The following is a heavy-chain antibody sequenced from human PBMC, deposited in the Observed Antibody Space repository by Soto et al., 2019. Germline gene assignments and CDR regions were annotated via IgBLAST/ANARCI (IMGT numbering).Heavy chain of an antibody. CDR1: GGSISSYY. Sequence: QVQLQESGPGLVKPSETLSLTCTVSGGSISSYYWSWIRQPPGKGLEWIGYIYYSGSTNYNPSLKSRVTISVDTSKNQFSLKLSSVTAADTAVYYCARNPYDILTGGGYNWFDPWGQGTLVTVSS. V-gene: IGHV4-59*01. J-gene: IGHJ5*02. CDR3: ARNPYDILTGGGYNWFDP. CDR2: IYYSGST. D-gene: IGHD3-9*01.